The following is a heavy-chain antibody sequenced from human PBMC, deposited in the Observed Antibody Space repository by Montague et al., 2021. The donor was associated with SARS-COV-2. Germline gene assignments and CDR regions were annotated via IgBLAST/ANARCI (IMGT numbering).Heavy chain of an antibody. V-gene: IGHV4-31*03. Sequence: TLSLTCTVSGGSISSGGYYWSWIRQHPGKGLEWIGYIYYSGSTYYNPSLKSRVTISVDTPKNQFSLKLSSVTAADTAVYYCARGGTIFGVVIRPFDYWGQGTLVTVSS. D-gene: IGHD3-3*01. CDR3: ARGGTIFGVVIRPFDY. J-gene: IGHJ4*02. CDR2: IYYSGST. CDR1: GGSISSGGYY.